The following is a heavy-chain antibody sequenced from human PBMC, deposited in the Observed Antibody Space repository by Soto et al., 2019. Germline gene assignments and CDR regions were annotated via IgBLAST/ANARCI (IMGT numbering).Heavy chain of an antibody. CDR2: IIPIFGSA. Sequence: QVQPVLSGAEVKKPGSSVKVSCKASGGTFSSYALSWVRQAPGQGLEWMGGIIPIFGSANYAQKFQGRVTITADESTSTAYMELSSLRSEDTAVYYCARGGATGTTRTGRRIYSYYGMDVWGQGTTVTVSS. CDR3: ARGGATGTTRTGRRIYSYYGMDV. D-gene: IGHD4-17*01. V-gene: IGHV1-69*12. J-gene: IGHJ6*02. CDR1: GGTFSSYA.